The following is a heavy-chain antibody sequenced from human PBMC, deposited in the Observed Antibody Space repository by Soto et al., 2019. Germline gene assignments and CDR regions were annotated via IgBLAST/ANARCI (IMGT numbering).Heavy chain of an antibody. Sequence: GGSLRLSCAASGFTFSSYGMHWVRQAPGKGLEWVAVIWYDGSNKYYADSVKGRFTISRDNSKNTLYLQMNSLRAEDTAVYYCARDKESNYDFWSGLGAFDIWGQGTMVTVSS. CDR1: GFTFSSYG. CDR2: IWYDGSNK. V-gene: IGHV3-33*01. CDR3: ARDKESNYDFWSGLGAFDI. D-gene: IGHD3-3*01. J-gene: IGHJ3*02.